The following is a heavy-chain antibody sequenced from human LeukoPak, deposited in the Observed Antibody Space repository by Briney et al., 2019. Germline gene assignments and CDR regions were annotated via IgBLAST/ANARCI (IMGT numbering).Heavy chain of an antibody. D-gene: IGHD2-21*02. J-gene: IGHJ4*02. CDR1: GFTFSSYA. CDR2: ISGSGST. CDR3: ASSDFLGY. Sequence: GGSLRLSCAASGFTFSSYAMSWVRQAPGKGLEWVSAISGSGSTYYADSVKGRFTISRDNSKNALYPQMNSLRAEDTAVYYCASSDFLGYWGQGTLVTVSS. V-gene: IGHV3-23*01.